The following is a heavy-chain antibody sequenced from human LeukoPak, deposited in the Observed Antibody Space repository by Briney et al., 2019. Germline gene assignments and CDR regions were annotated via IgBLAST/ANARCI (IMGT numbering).Heavy chain of an antibody. Sequence: GASVKVSCKASGYTFTDYFLHWVRQAPGQGLEWMGWINPNSGGTNYAQKFQGRVTMTRDTSISTVYMELSSLRSDDTAVYYCARDSVSGNNRNDWFDPWGQGTLVTVSS. D-gene: IGHD1-26*01. J-gene: IGHJ5*02. V-gene: IGHV1-2*02. CDR2: INPNSGGT. CDR3: ARDSVSGNNRNDWFDP. CDR1: GYTFTDYF.